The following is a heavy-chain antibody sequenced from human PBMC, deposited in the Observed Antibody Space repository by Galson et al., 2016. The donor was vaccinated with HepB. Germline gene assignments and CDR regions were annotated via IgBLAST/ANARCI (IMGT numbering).Heavy chain of an antibody. D-gene: IGHD6-19*01. CDR2: IHHSGST. J-gene: IGHJ6*02. Sequence: SETLSLTCAVYGGSFSGYNWTWIRQPPGKGLEWIGEIHHSGSTIYNPSLKSRVTTSVDSSKNQLSLSLRSVTAADTAVYYCAKPRSGPVGGNYYMDVWGQGTPVTISS. V-gene: IGHV4-34*01. CDR1: GGSFSGYN. CDR3: AKPRSGPVGGNYYMDV.